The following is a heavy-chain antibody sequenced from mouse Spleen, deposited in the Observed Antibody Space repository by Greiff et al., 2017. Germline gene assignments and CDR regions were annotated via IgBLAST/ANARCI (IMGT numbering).Heavy chain of an antibody. V-gene: IGHV2-2*01. J-gene: IGHJ4*01. CDR1: GFSLTSYG. D-gene: IGHD3-3*01. CDR2: IWSGGST. CDR3: GRNEGTHYYAMDY. Sequence: QVQLKESGPGLVQPSQSLSITCTVSGFSLTSYGVHWVRQSPGKGLEWLGVIWSGGSTNYNAAFISRLSISKDNSKSQVLFKMNSLQADDTGIYYCGRNEGTHYYAMDYWGQGTSVTVSS.